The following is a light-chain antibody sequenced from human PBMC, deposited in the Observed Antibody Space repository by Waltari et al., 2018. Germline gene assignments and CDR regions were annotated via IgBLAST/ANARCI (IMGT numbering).Light chain of an antibody. V-gene: IGLV2-23*01. J-gene: IGLJ3*02. CDR3: SLYSTTTDM. CDR2: EGF. Sequence: QSALTQPASVPGSPGQSITISCTGPRSDVANYKLLSWYQQHPRKPPKPLIYEGFKRPSGVSDRFSGSQSANTASLTISGLQAEDEADYYCSLYSTTTDMFGGGTKVSVL. CDR1: RSDVANYKL.